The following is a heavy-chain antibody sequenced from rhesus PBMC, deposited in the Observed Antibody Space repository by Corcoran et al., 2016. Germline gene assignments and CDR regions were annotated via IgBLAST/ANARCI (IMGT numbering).Heavy chain of an antibody. V-gene: IGHV4-73*01. CDR1: GGSISGYYY. Sequence: QVQLQQWGEGLVKPSETLSLTCAVYGGSISGYYYWSWIRQPPGKGLEWIGYIYGNSASTNYNPSLKIRVTISKDTSTNQFSLKLSSLTAADTAVYYCASDRGWRYSGYFDYWGQGVLVTVSS. J-gene: IGHJ4*01. CDR3: ASDRGWRYSGYFDY. D-gene: IGHD5-24*01. CDR2: IYGNSAST.